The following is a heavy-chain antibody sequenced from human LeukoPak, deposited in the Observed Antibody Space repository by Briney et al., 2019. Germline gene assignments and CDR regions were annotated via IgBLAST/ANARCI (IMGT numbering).Heavy chain of an antibody. J-gene: IGHJ3*02. CDR1: GYTFTGYY. CDR3: ASGEYDYVWGSYRYVAFDI. CDR2: INPNSGGT. Sequence: ASVKVSCKASGYTFTGYYMHWVRQAPGQGLEWMGWINPNSGGTNYAQKFQGRVTMTRDTSISTAYMELSRLRSDDTAVYYCASGEYDYVWGSYRYVAFDIWGQGTMVTVSS. D-gene: IGHD3-16*02. V-gene: IGHV1-2*02.